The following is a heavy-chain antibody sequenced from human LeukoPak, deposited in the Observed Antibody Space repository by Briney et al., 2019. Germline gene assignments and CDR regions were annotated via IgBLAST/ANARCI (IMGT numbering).Heavy chain of an antibody. J-gene: IGHJ4*02. D-gene: IGHD3-10*01. V-gene: IGHV3-66*01. CDR3: ATALTIGGSFDY. CDR2: IYIGGST. CDR1: GFTASYNH. Sequence: PGGSLRLSCAASGFTASYNHMNWVRQAPGKGLEWVSVIYIGGSTYYADAVKGRFTISRDNSKNTLYLQMNSLRAEDTALYYCATALTIGGSFDYWGQGTLVTVSS.